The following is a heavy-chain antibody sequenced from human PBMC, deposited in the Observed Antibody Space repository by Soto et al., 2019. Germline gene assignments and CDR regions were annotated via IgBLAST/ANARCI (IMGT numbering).Heavy chain of an antibody. D-gene: IGHD2-2*01. Sequence: SSETLSLTCAVSGYSISSGNYWAWIRQPPGRGLEWIGSLYHIGSTHYNTSLKSRVTISVDTSKNHFSLELSSVTAADTAIYYCRSSTSCYDESCVDVWGQGTMVTVSS. CDR1: GYSISSGNY. J-gene: IGHJ6*02. CDR3: RSSTSCYDESCVDV. V-gene: IGHV4-38-2*01. CDR2: LYHIGST.